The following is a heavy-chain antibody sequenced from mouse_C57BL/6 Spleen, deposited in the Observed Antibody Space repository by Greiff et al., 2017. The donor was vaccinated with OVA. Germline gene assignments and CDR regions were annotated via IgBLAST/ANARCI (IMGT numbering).Heavy chain of an antibody. V-gene: IGHV1-7*01. D-gene: IGHD1-1*01. CDR2: INPSSGYT. CDR3: AYYYGSDYYAMDY. Sequence: VKLVESGAELAKPGASVKLSCKASGYTFTSYWMHWVKQRPGQGLEWIGYINPSSGYTKYNQKFKDKATLTADKSSSTAYMQLSSLTYEDSAVYYCAYYYGSDYYAMDYWGQGTSVTVSS. CDR1: GYTFTSYW. J-gene: IGHJ4*01.